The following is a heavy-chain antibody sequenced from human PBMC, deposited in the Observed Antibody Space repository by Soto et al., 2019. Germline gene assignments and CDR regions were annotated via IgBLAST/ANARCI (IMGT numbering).Heavy chain of an antibody. D-gene: IGHD3-22*01. CDR1: GYTFTSYY. CDR3: AGFEGPMIWPD. CDR2: INPSFGST. J-gene: IGHJ4*02. Sequence: ASVKVSCKASGYTFTSYYMHWVRQAPGQGLEWMGIINPSFGSTSYAQKFQGRVTITTDTSTSTAYMELSSLRSEDTAVYYCAGFEGPMIWPDWGQGTLVTVSS. V-gene: IGHV1-46*01.